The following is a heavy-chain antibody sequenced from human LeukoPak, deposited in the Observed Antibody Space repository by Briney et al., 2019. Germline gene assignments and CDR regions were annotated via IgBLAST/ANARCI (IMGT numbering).Heavy chain of an antibody. CDR3: ARRPYGSGSYYDC. J-gene: IGHJ4*02. CDR1: GFTFSSYG. Sequence: PGGSLRLSCAASGFTFSSYGMHWVRQAPGKGLEWVAFIRYDGSNKYYADSVKGRFTISRDNSKNTLYLQMNSLRAEDTAVYYCARRPYGSGSYYDCWGQGTLVTVSS. D-gene: IGHD3-10*01. V-gene: IGHV3-30*02. CDR2: IRYDGSNK.